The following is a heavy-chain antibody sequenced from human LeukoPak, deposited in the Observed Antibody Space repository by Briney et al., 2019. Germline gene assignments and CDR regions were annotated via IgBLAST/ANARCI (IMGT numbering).Heavy chain of an antibody. Sequence: GASVKVSCKASRYTFIGYDINWVRQATGQGLEWMGWMNPNTGNTCYAQKFRGRVTMTRNTSISTASMELSSLTSEDTALYYCARGAPGSYCSGGSCPYFDYWGQGTLVSVSS. V-gene: IGHV1-8*01. CDR3: ARGAPGSYCSGGSCPYFDY. CDR2: MNPNTGNT. CDR1: RYTFIGYD. J-gene: IGHJ4*02. D-gene: IGHD2-15*01.